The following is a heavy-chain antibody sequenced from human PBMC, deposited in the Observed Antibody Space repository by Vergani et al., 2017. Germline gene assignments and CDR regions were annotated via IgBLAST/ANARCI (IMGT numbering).Heavy chain of an antibody. CDR1: GGSFSGYY. D-gene: IGHD2-2*01. J-gene: IGHJ4*02. CDR3: ARGRSGRYCSSSSCYVY. CDR2: INHSGST. V-gene: IGHV4-34*01. Sequence: QVQLQQWGAGLLKPSETLSLTCAVYGGSFSGYYWSWIRQPPGKGLEWIGEINHSGSTNYNPSLKSRVTISVDTSKNQCSLKLSSVPAADTAVYYCARGRSGRYCSSSSCYVYWGQGTLVTVSS.